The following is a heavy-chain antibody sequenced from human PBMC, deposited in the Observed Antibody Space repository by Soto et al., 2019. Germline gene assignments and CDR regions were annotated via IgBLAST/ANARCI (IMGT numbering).Heavy chain of an antibody. CDR1: GGSFSGYY. J-gene: IGHJ4*02. D-gene: IGHD5-18*01. Sequence: ETLSLTCAGYGGSFSGYYWSWIRQPPGKGLEWIGEINHSGSTNYNPSLKSRVTISVDTSKNQFSLKLSSVTAADTAVYYCARDIRRGYSYGPYYFDYWGQGTLVTVSS. CDR2: INHSGST. V-gene: IGHV4-34*01. CDR3: ARDIRRGYSYGPYYFDY.